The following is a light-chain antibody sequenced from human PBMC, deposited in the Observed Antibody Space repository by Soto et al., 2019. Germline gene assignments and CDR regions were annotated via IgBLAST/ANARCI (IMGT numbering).Light chain of an antibody. CDR2: GAS. Sequence: EIVLTHSPGTLSLSPGERATLSCRASQSVSSSYLAWYQQKPGQAPRLLIYGASSRATGIPDRFSGSRSGTDFTLTISRLEPEDFAVYYCQQYGSSPTWTFGQGTKVDIK. J-gene: IGKJ1*01. CDR3: QQYGSSPTWT. CDR1: QSVSSSY. V-gene: IGKV3-20*01.